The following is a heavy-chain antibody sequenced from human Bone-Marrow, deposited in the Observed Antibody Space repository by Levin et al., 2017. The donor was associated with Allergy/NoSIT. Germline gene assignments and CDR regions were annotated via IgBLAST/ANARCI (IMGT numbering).Heavy chain of an antibody. Sequence: LSLTCAASGFVFSTAWMSWVRQAPGKGLEWVGRIKGKIDGGTIDYAAPVKGRFTISRDDSKQTLYLQMDSLKTEDTAAYFCIREVTLLWDWGQGTHVTVSS. CDR3: IREVTLLWD. D-gene: IGHD3-10*01. J-gene: IGHJ1*01. CDR1: GFVFSTAW. CDR2: IKGKIDGGTI. V-gene: IGHV3-15*01.